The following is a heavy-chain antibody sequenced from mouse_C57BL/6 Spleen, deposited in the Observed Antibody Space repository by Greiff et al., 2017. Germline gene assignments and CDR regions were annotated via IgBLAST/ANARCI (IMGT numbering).Heavy chain of an antibody. CDR2: ISSGSSTI. J-gene: IGHJ3*01. V-gene: IGHV5-17*01. CDR3: AREVFAY. Sequence: EVKLMESGGGLVKPGGSLKLSCAASGFTFSDYGMHWVRQAPEKGLEWVAYISSGSSTIYSADTVKGRFTISRDNAKNTLFLQMTSLRSEDTAMYYCAREVFAYWGQGTLVTVSA. CDR1: GFTFSDYG.